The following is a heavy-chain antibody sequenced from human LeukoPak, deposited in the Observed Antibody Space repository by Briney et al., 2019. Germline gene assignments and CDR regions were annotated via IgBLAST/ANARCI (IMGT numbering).Heavy chain of an antibody. V-gene: IGHV1-69*04. Sequence: GSSVKVSCKASGGTFSSYTISWVRQAPGQGLEWMGRIIPILGIANHAQKFQGRVTITADKSTSTAYMELSSLRSEDTAVYYCARDPRGSGSDYWGQGTLVTVSS. CDR3: ARDPRGSGSDY. CDR1: GGTFSSYT. D-gene: IGHD2-15*01. CDR2: IIPILGIA. J-gene: IGHJ4*02.